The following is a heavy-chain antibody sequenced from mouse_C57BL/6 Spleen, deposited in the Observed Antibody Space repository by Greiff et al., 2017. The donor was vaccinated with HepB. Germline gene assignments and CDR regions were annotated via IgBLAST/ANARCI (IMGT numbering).Heavy chain of an antibody. CDR2: IDPSDSYT. V-gene: IGHV1-69*01. J-gene: IGHJ1*03. Sequence: QVQLQQPGAELVMPGASVKLSCKASGYTFTSYWMHWVKQRPGQGLEWIGEIDPSDSYTNYNQKFKGKSTLTVDKYSSTAYMQLNSLTSDDSAVYYCANYDYGSSYRWYFDVWGTGTTVTVSS. CDR1: GYTFTSYW. D-gene: IGHD1-1*01. CDR3: ANYDYGSSYRWYFDV.